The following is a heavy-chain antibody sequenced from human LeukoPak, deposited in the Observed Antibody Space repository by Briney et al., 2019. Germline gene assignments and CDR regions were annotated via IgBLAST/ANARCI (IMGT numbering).Heavy chain of an antibody. D-gene: IGHD3-9*01. CDR1: GGTFSSYA. CDR2: INPNSGGT. CDR3: ARDSDILTGYYH. V-gene: IGHV1-2*02. Sequence: ASVKVSCKASGGTFSSYAISWVRQAPGQGLEWMGWINPNSGGTNYAQKFQGRVTMTRDTSISTAYMELSRLRSDDTAVYYCARDSDILTGYYHWGQGTLVTVSS. J-gene: IGHJ4*02.